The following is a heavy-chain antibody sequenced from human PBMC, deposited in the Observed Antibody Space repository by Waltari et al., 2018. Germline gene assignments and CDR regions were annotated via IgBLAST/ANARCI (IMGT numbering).Heavy chain of an antibody. V-gene: IGHV4-38-2*01. CDR2: IYNSGST. CDR3: ASLYPSPDY. CDR1: GYSISSGYY. J-gene: IGHJ4*02. Sequence: QVQLQESGPGLVKPSETLSLTCAVSGYSISSGYYWGWIRQPPGTGLEWIGSIYNSGSTYYNPSLKSRVTISVDTSKNQFSLKLSSVTAADTAVYYCASLYPSPDYWGQGTLVTVSS. D-gene: IGHD3-16*02.